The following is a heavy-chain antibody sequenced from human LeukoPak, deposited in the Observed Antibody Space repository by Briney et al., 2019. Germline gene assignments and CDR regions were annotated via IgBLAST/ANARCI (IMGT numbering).Heavy chain of an antibody. CDR1: GYTFTSYA. D-gene: IGHD3-9*01. CDR2: INAGNGNT. J-gene: IGHJ3*02. Sequence: GASVKVSCKASGYTFTSYAMHWVRQAPGQRLEWMGWINAGNGNTKYSQKFQGRVTITRDTSASTAYMELSSLRSEDTAVYYRARDLGPDILTGYLSNAFDIWGQGTMVTVSS. CDR3: ARDLGPDILTGYLSNAFDI. V-gene: IGHV1-3*01.